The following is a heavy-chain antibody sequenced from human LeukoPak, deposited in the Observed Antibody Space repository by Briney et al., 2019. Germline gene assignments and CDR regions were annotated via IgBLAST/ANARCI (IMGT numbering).Heavy chain of an antibody. CDR1: GFTFSSYG. Sequence: GGSLRLSCAASGFTFSSYGMHWVRQAPGKGLEWVGRIKSKTDGGTTDYAAPVKGRFTISRDDSKNTLYLQMNSLKTEDTAVYYCTTDGTLEAAAGGWGQGTLVTVSS. CDR2: IKSKTDGGTT. D-gene: IGHD6-13*01. CDR3: TTDGTLEAAAGG. J-gene: IGHJ4*02. V-gene: IGHV3-15*01.